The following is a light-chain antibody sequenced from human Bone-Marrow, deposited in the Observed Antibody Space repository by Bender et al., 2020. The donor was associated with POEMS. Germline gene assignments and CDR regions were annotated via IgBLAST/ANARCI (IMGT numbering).Light chain of an antibody. CDR2: DDS. Sequence: SYVLTQPPSVAVAPGQTAKITCGETNIGTEGVHWYQQKPGQAPVLVVYDDSARPSAIPARFSGSTSANTATLPISSVEGADDGDYFCQVSDTPTDRRIFGGGTKLAVL. CDR3: QVSDTPTDRRI. J-gene: IGLJ2*01. V-gene: IGLV3-21*02. CDR1: NIGTEG.